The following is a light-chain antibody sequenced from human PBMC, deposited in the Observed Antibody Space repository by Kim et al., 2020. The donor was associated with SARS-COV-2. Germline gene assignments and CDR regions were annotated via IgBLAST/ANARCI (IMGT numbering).Light chain of an antibody. CDR3: QQLHISPYS. CDR2: GAS. J-gene: IGKJ2*01. Sequence: IQLTQSPSSLSASVGDRVTITCRASQGIGSSLAWYQQKPGKAPKLLIYGASTLQSGVPSRFSGSESGTDFTLTISSLQPEDFATYSCQQLHISPYSLGQGTKRE. V-gene: IGKV1-9*01. CDR1: QGIGSS.